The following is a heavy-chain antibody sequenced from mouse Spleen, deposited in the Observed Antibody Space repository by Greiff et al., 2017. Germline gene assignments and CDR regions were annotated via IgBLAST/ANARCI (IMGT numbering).Heavy chain of an antibody. CDR2: IWTGGGT. Sequence: QVQLQQSGPGLVAPSQSLSITCTVSGFSLTSYDISWIRQPPGKGLEWLGVIWTGGGTNYNSAFMSRLSISKDNSKSQVFLKMNSLQTDDTAIYYCVRGDYFDYWGQGTTLTVSS. CDR3: VRGDYFDY. J-gene: IGHJ2*01. CDR1: GFSLTSYD. V-gene: IGHV2-9-2*01.